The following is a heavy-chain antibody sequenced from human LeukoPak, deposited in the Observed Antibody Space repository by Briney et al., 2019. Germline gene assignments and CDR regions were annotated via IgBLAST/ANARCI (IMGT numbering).Heavy chain of an antibody. V-gene: IGHV1-8*02. D-gene: IGHD6-13*01. CDR3: ARPGAAAGFAY. CDR1: GYTFSAYD. CDR2: MNPNSDNT. Sequence: ASVKVSRKASGYTFSAYDINWVRQAPGQGLEWMGLMNPNSDNTDSAQKFQGRLTLTTNTSISTAYMELSSLRPDDTAIYYCARPGAAAGFAYWGQGTLVTVSS. J-gene: IGHJ4*02.